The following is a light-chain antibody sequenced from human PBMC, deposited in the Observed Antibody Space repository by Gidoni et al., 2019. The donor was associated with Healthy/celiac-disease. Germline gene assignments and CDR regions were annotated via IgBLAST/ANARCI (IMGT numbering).Light chain of an antibody. J-gene: IGLJ3*02. CDR2: QDS. Sequence: SYELTQPPSVSVSPGQTARITCSGDALPKQYAYWYQQKPGQPPVLVIYQDSERPSGIPERFSGSSSGTTVTLTISGVQAEDEADYYCQSADSSGTWVFGGGTKLTVL. V-gene: IGLV3-25*03. CDR3: QSADSSGTWV. CDR1: ALPKQY.